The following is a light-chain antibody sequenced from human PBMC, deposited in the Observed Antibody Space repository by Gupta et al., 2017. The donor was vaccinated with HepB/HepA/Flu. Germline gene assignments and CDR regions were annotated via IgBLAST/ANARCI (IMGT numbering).Light chain of an antibody. CDR2: AAS. CDR1: QSISTY. V-gene: IGKV1-39*01. J-gene: IGKJ5*01. CDR3: QQSRSMPFT. Sequence: MTQTPSSLSASLGDRVTITCRASQSISTYLNWYQYKPGTVPKLLIFAASILQDGVPSRFSGSGSGTVFTLAISSLQPDDVATYFCQQSRSMPFTFGQGT.